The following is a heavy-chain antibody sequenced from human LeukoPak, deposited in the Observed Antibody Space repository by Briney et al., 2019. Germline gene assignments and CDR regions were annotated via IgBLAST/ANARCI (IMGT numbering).Heavy chain of an antibody. V-gene: IGHV3-23*01. D-gene: IGHD3-3*01. CDR3: ANHLPYYDFWSGYLDY. CDR1: GFTFSSYA. J-gene: IGHJ4*02. CDR2: ISGSGGST. Sequence: GGSLRLSCAASGFTFSSYAMSWVRQAPGKGLEWVSAISGSGGSTYYADSVKGRFTISGDNSKNTLYLQMNSLRAEDTAVYYCANHLPYYDFWSGYLDYWGQGTLVTVSS.